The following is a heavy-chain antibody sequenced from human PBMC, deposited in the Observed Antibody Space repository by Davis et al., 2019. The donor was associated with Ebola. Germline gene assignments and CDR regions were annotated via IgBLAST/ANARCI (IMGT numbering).Heavy chain of an antibody. J-gene: IGHJ3*02. D-gene: IGHD2-15*01. CDR1: GGSLSSHY. V-gene: IGHV4-4*07. Sequence: PSETLSLTCTVSGGSLSSHYWSWIRQPAGKGLEWIGRIYTSGSTNYNPSLKSRVTMSVDTSKNQFSLKLSSVTAADTAVYYCARDVRYCSGGSCYIHDAFDIWGQGTMVTVSS. CDR2: IYTSGST. CDR3: ARDVRYCSGGSCYIHDAFDI.